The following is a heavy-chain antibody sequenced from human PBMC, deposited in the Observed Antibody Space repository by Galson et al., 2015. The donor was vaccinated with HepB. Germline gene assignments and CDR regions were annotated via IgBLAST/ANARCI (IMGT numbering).Heavy chain of an antibody. D-gene: IGHD3-3*01. CDR2: IGSREPYK. J-gene: IGHJ4*02. Sequence: SVRLSCAASGFTFRTSGMTWVRQAPGKGLEWVAVIGSREPYKNYADSVKGRFAISRDNAKNSVYLQMNSLRVEDTAVYYCARDASEWSRDYWGQGTVVAVSS. CDR1: GFTFRTSG. CDR3: ARDASEWSRDY. V-gene: IGHV3-21*01.